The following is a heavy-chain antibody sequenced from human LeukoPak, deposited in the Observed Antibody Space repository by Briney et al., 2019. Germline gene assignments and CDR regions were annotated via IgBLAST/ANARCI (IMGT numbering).Heavy chain of an antibody. CDR2: ISGSSSYM. CDR3: ARDDPRVGATETD. CDR1: GFTFSIYA. Sequence: PGGSLRLSCAASGFTFSIYAMNWVRQAPGKGLEWVSSISGSSSYMYYADSMKGRFTISRDNGKNSLYLQMNGLRADDTAIYYCARDDPRVGATETDWGQGTLVTVSS. J-gene: IGHJ4*02. V-gene: IGHV3-21*01. D-gene: IGHD1-26*01.